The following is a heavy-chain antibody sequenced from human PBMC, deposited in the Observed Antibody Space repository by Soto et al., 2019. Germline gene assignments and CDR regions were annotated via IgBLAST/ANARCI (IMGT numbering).Heavy chain of an antibody. J-gene: IGHJ1*01. V-gene: IGHV5-51*01. CDR1: GYSFTTNW. D-gene: IGHD6-13*01. CDR2: IYPGDSDT. CDR3: ARHSGVAEDGTD. Sequence: PGESLKISCMGSGYSFTTNWIGWVRQMPGKGLEWMGVIYPGDSDTRYSPSFQGQVAISADKSINNAYLQWSSLKASDTAMYYCARHSGVAEDGTDWGQGTLVTVSS.